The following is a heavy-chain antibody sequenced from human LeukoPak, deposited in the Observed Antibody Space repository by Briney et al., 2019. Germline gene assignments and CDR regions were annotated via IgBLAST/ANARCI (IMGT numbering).Heavy chain of an antibody. CDR2: ICYSGST. D-gene: IGHD3-3*01. V-gene: IGHV4-61*01. J-gene: IGHJ6*03. Sequence: SETLSLTCTVSGGSVSSGSYYWSWIRQPPGKGLEWIGYICYSGSTNYNPSLKSRVTISVDTSKNQFSLKLSSVTAADTAVYYCARGSSSLEWLLYLDYYYMDVWGKGTTVTVSS. CDR1: GGSVSSGSYY. CDR3: ARGSSSLEWLLYLDYYYMDV.